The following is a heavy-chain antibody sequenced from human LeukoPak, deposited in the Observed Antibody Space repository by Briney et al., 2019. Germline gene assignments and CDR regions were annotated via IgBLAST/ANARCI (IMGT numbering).Heavy chain of an antibody. CDR2: IKQDGSEK. CDR1: GFTFSNFW. CDR3: ARHLLRFLEWLPYYFDY. J-gene: IGHJ4*02. V-gene: IGHV3-7*01. Sequence: GGSLRLSCAASGFTFSNFWMSWVRQAPGKGLEWVANIKQDGSEKHYVDSVKGRFTISRDNAKNSLYLQMNSLRAEDTAVYYCARHLLRFLEWLPYYFDYWGQGTLVTVSS. D-gene: IGHD3-3*01.